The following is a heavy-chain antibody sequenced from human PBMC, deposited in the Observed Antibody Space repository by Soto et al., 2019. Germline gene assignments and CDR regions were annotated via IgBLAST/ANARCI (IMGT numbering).Heavy chain of an antibody. CDR1: GFTFSSYA. Sequence: EVQLVESGGGLVQPGGSLRVSCVASGFTFSSYALNWVRQAPGKGLEWVSYISVGGGSIFYAASVKGRFTISRGDATNSLYLQMNSLRDEDTAVYYCVRDHRWAFDFWGQGPMVTVSS. J-gene: IGHJ3*01. CDR3: VRDHRWAFDF. V-gene: IGHV3-48*02. D-gene: IGHD2-15*01. CDR2: ISVGGGSI.